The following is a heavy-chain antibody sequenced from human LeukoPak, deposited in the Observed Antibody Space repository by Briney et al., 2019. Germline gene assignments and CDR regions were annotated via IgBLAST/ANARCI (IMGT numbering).Heavy chain of an antibody. CDR3: ARVYGDYDERGYYYYYYMDV. Sequence: SETLSLTCTVSGGSISSYYWSWIRQPAGKGLEWIGRIYTSGSTNYNPSLRSRVTMSVDTSKNQFSLKLSSVTAADTAVYYCARVYGDYDERGYYYYYYMDVWGKGTTVTVSS. J-gene: IGHJ6*03. CDR1: GGSISSYY. D-gene: IGHD4-17*01. CDR2: IYTSGST. V-gene: IGHV4-4*07.